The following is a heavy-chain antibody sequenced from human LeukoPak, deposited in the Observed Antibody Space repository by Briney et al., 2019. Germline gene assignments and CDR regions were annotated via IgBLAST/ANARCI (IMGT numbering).Heavy chain of an antibody. Sequence: PSETLSLTCAVYGGSFSGYYLSWIRQPPGKGLEWIGEINHSGSTNYNPSLKSRVTISVDTSKNQFSLKLSSVTAADTAVYYCARTIRIQLWLWDWFDPWGQGTLVTVSS. CDR2: INHSGST. V-gene: IGHV4-34*01. CDR3: ARTIRIQLWLWDWFDP. CDR1: GGSFSGYY. D-gene: IGHD5-18*01. J-gene: IGHJ5*02.